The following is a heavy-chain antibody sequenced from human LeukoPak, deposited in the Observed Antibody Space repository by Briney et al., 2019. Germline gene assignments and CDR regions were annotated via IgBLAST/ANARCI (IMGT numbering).Heavy chain of an antibody. D-gene: IGHD3-22*01. V-gene: IGHV1-46*01. J-gene: IGHJ4*02. CDR3: ARELAGLDSSGYRPDY. Sequence: ASVKVSCKASGYTFTSYYMHWVRQAPGQGLEWMGIINPSGGSTSYAQKFQGRVTMTRDTSTSTVYMELGSLRSEDTAVYYCARELAGLDSSGYRPDYWGQGTLVTVSS. CDR2: INPSGGST. CDR1: GYTFTSYY.